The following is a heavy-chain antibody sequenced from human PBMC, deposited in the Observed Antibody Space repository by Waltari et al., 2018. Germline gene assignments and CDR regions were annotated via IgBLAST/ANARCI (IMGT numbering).Heavy chain of an antibody. V-gene: IGHV1-8*01. Sequence: QVQLVQSGAEVKTPGSSVKVSCKASGYTFTSYDINWVRQATAQGLEWMGWMNPNRGNTGYAQKFQGRVTMTRNTSISTAYMELSSLRSEDTAVYYCARGLRYCSSTSCYAPSGYWGQGTLVTVSS. CDR1: GYTFTSYD. CDR2: MNPNRGNT. D-gene: IGHD2-2*01. J-gene: IGHJ4*02. CDR3: ARGLRYCSSTSCYAPSGY.